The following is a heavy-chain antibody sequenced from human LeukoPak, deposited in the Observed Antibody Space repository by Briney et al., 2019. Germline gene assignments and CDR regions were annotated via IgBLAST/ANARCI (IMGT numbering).Heavy chain of an antibody. CDR1: GFTFSSYE. D-gene: IGHD3-3*01. CDR2: ISSTGRST. J-gene: IGHJ4*02. CDR3: ARDEISGGIDY. V-gene: IGHV3-48*03. Sequence: GGSLRLSCATSGFTFSSYEMNWVRQAPGKGLEFVSYISSTGRSTYYADSLKGRFTISRDNAKNSVYLHMNSLRDEDTAVYYCARDEISGGIDYWGQGTLVTVSS.